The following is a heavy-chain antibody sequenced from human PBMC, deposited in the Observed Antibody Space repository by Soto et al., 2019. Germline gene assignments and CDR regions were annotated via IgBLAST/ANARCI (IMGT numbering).Heavy chain of an antibody. Sequence: PSETLSLTCAVYGGSFSGYYWSWIRQPPGKGLEWIGEINHSGSTNYNPSLKSRVTISVDTSKNQFSLKLSSVTAADTAVYYCARHSVFSSARAGSDPWGQGTLVTVSS. D-gene: IGHD6-25*01. CDR2: INHSGST. V-gene: IGHV4-34*01. J-gene: IGHJ5*02. CDR1: GGSFSGYY. CDR3: ARHSVFSSARAGSDP.